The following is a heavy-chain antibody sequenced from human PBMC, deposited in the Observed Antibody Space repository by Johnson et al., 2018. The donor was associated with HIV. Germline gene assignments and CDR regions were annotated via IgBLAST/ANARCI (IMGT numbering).Heavy chain of an antibody. D-gene: IGHD1-1*01. CDR2: IRYDGSNN. Sequence: QVQLVESGGGLVQPGASLTLSCAASGFIFSSYAMHWVRQAPGKGLAWVAFIRYDGSNNYYADSIKGRFTISSDNSKNTLYLQMNSLRAEDTAVYYCVRDSLETSDGAFDIWGQGTMVTVSS. CDR1: GFIFSSYA. V-gene: IGHV3-30*02. J-gene: IGHJ3*02. CDR3: VRDSLETSDGAFDI.